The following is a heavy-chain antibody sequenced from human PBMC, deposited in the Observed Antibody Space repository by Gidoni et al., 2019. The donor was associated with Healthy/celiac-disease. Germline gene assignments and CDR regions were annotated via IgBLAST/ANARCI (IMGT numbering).Heavy chain of an antibody. CDR2: IFSNDEK. CDR1: GFSLSTARMG. CDR3: ARILRVYDITMVRGAFDY. Sequence: QVTLKESGPVLVKPTETLTLTCTVSGFSLSTARMGVSWIRQPPGKALEWLAHIFSNDEKSYSTSLKRRLTISKDTSKSQVVLTMTNMDPVDTATYYCARILRVYDITMVRGAFDYWGQGTLVTVSS. J-gene: IGHJ4*02. D-gene: IGHD3-10*01. V-gene: IGHV2-26*01.